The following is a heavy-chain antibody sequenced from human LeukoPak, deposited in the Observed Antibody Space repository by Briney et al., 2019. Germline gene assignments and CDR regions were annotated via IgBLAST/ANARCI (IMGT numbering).Heavy chain of an antibody. V-gene: IGHV3-23*01. CDR2: ISGSGGST. J-gene: IGHJ4*02. CDR1: GFTFSSYA. Sequence: GGSLRLSCAASGFTFSSYAMSWVRQAPGKGLEWVSAISGSGGSTYYADSVKGRFTISRDNSKNTLYLQMSSLRAEDTAVYYCAKAGGYCSSTSCYYCDYWGQGTLVTVSS. D-gene: IGHD2-2*01. CDR3: AKAGGYCSSTSCYYCDY.